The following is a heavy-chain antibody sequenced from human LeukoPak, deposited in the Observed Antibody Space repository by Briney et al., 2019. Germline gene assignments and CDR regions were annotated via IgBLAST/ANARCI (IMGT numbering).Heavy chain of an antibody. CDR2: FDPEDGET. J-gene: IGHJ3*02. D-gene: IGHD1-26*01. CDR1: GYTLTELS. CDR3: VVGASKGFYSFDI. V-gene: IGHV1-24*01. Sequence: GASGKVSCKVSGYTLTELSMHWVRQAPGKGLEWMGGFDPEDGETIYAQKFQGRVTMTEDTSTDTAYMELSSLRSEDTAVYYCVVGASKGFYSFDIWGQGTMVTVSS.